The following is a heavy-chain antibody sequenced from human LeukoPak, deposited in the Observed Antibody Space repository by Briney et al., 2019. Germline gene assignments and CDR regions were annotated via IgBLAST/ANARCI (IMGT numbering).Heavy chain of an antibody. CDR2: IRYDGSNK. V-gene: IGHV3-30*02. Sequence: PGGSLRLSCVASGFTFSSYGMHWVRQAPGKGLEWVAFIRYDGSNKYYVDSVKGRFTISRDNSKNSLYLQMNSLRAEDTALYYCAKDRTTFDEYYFDYWGQGTLVTVSS. J-gene: IGHJ4*02. CDR1: GFTFSSYG. D-gene: IGHD2/OR15-2a*01. CDR3: AKDRTTFDEYYFDY.